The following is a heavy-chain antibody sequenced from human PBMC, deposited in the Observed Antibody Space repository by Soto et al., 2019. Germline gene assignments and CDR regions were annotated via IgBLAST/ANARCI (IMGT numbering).Heavy chain of an antibody. CDR1: GGSISSGGYY. CDR3: ARDALPDSSGTIGYFDY. V-gene: IGHV4-31*03. Sequence: SETLSLTCTVSGGSISSGGYYWSWIRQHPGKGLEWIGYIYYSGSTYYNPSLKSRVTISVDTSKNQFSLKLSSVTAADTAVYYCARDALPDSSGTIGYFDYWGQGTLVTVSS. D-gene: IGHD3-22*01. CDR2: IYYSGST. J-gene: IGHJ4*02.